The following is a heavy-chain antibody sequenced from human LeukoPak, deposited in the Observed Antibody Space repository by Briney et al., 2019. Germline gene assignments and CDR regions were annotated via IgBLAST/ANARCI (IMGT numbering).Heavy chain of an antibody. CDR3: ARGMVTTASRPIDY. CDR1: GGSISSYY. Sequence: SETLSLTCTVSGGSISSYYWSWIRQPPGKGLEWIGYIYYSGSTNYNPSLKSRVTISVDTSKNQFSLKLSSVTAADTAVYYCARGMVTTASRPIDYWGQGTLVTVSS. CDR2: IYYSGST. D-gene: IGHD4-17*01. J-gene: IGHJ4*02. V-gene: IGHV4-59*12.